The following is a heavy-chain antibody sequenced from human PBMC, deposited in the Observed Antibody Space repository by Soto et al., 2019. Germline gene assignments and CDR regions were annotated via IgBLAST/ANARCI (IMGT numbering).Heavy chain of an antibody. CDR3: AKVGKLLWFGELLWY. V-gene: IGHV3-23*01. J-gene: IGHJ4*02. D-gene: IGHD3-10*01. CDR1: GFTFSSYA. Sequence: EVQLLESGGGLVQPGGSLRLSCAASGFTFSSYAMSWVRQAPGKGLEWVSAISGSGGSTYYADSVKGRFTISRDNSKNTLYLQMYSLRAEDTAVYYCAKVGKLLWFGELLWYWGQGTLVTVSS. CDR2: ISGSGGST.